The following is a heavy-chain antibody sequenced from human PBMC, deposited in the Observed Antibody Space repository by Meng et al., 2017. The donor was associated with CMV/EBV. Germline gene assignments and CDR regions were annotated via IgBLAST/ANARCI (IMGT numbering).Heavy chain of an antibody. CDR2: MNTNSGNT. V-gene: IGHV1-8*03. Sequence: ASVKVFCKASGYTFTSYDINWLRQATGQGLGWRGWMNTNSGNTGYAQKFQGRGTITRNTSISTAYMERSSLRSEDTAVYYCARAATSIYYDFWSGYYISPFLSHYYYYGMDVWGQGTTVTVSS. CDR1: GYTFTSYD. CDR3: ARAATSIYYDFWSGYYISPFLSHYYYYGMDV. J-gene: IGHJ6*02. D-gene: IGHD3-3*01.